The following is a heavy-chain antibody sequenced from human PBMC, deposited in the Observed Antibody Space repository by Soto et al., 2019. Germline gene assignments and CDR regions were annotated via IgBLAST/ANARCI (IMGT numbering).Heavy chain of an antibody. CDR1: GGSISSYY. J-gene: IGHJ4*02. CDR2: IYYSGST. V-gene: IGHV4-59*01. D-gene: IGHD2-2*01. Sequence: SETLSLTCTVSGGSISSYYWSWIRQPPGKGLEWIGYIYYSGSTNYNPSLKSRVTISVDTSKNQFSLKLSSVTAADTAVYYCARVDCISTSCYVFDYWGQGTLVTVSS. CDR3: ARVDCISTSCYVFDY.